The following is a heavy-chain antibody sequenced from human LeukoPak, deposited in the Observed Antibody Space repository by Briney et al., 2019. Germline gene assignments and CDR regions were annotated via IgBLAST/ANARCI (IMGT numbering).Heavy chain of an antibody. D-gene: IGHD2-2*01. CDR3: AKDPSSTRVNWFDP. J-gene: IGHJ5*02. CDR2: ISGSGGST. Sequence: GGSLRLSCAASGFTFSSYAMSWVRQAPGKGLEWVSAISGSGGSTYYADSVKGRFTISRDNSKNTLYLQMNSLRAEDTAAYYCAKDPSSTRVNWFDPWGQGTLVTVSS. V-gene: IGHV3-23*01. CDR1: GFTFSSYA.